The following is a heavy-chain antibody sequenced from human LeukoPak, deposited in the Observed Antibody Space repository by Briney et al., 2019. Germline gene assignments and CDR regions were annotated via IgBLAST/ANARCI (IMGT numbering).Heavy chain of an antibody. CDR2: IYYSGST. V-gene: IGHV4-39*01. D-gene: IGHD4/OR15-4a*01. J-gene: IGHJ4*02. CDR1: GGSISSSSYY. Sequence: KPSETLSLTCTVSGGSISSSSYYWGWIRQPPGKGLEWIGSIYYSGSTYYNPSLKSRVTISVDTSKNQFSLKLSSVTAADTAVYYCASMKPAVGPIDGAPQQGYWGQGTLVTVSS. CDR3: ASMKPAVGPIDGAPQQGY.